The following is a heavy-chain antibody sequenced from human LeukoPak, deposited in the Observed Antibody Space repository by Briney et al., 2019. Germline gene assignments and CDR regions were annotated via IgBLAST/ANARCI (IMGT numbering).Heavy chain of an antibody. CDR2: IYYSGST. CDR3: AREVADLFDY. J-gene: IGHJ4*02. CDR1: GGSISSSSYY. V-gene: IGHV4-39*07. D-gene: IGHD3-3*01. Sequence: PSETLSLTCTVSGGSISSSSYYWGWIRQPPGKGLEWIGSIYYSGSTYYNPSLKSRVTISVDTSKNQFSLKLSSVTAADTAVYYCAREVADLFDYWGQGTLVTVSS.